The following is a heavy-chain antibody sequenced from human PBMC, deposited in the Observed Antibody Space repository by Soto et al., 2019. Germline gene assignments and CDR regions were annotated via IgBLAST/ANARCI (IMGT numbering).Heavy chain of an antibody. CDR1: GYSFTNYA. D-gene: IGHD4-17*01. J-gene: IGHJ4*02. Sequence: QVQLVQSGAEVKKPGASVKVSCKASGYSFTNYAMHWVRQAPGQRLEWMGWINAGNGNAYYSQKFQCRVTITRDTSASTAHMELSSLRSEDTAVYYCARAPYGGSLDFWGQGILVTVSS. V-gene: IGHV1-3*01. CDR2: INAGNGNA. CDR3: ARAPYGGSLDF.